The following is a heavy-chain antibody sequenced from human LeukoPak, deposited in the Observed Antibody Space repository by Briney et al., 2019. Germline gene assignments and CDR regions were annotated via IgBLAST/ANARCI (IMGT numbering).Heavy chain of an antibody. CDR2: ISSSSTYI. CDR3: ARDYYDSSGYAFDP. Sequence: GGSLRLSCAASGFTFSSYNMNWVRQAPGKGLEWVSSISSSSTYIYYADSVKGRFTISRDNAENSLYLQMNSLRAEDTAVYYCARDYYDSSGYAFDPWGQGTLVTVSS. CDR1: GFTFSSYN. J-gene: IGHJ5*02. D-gene: IGHD3-22*01. V-gene: IGHV3-21*01.